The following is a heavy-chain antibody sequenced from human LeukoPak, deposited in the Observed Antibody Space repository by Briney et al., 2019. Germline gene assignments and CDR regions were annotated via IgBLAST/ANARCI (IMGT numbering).Heavy chain of an antibody. D-gene: IGHD3-3*01. CDR3: ARHYDFWSGPWFDP. Sequence: SETLSLTCTVSGGSLSSYYWSWIRQPPGKGLEWIGYIYYSGSTNYNPSLKSRVTISVDTSKNQFSLKLSSVTAADTAVYYCARHYDFWSGPWFDPWGQGTLVTVSS. CDR2: IYYSGST. CDR1: GGSLSSYY. J-gene: IGHJ5*02. V-gene: IGHV4-59*01.